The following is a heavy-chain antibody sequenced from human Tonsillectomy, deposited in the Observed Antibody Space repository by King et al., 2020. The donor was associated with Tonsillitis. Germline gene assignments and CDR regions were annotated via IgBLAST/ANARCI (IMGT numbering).Heavy chain of an antibody. V-gene: IGHV3-30*02. D-gene: IGHD6-19*01. CDR2: IRYDGSNK. CDR1: GFTFSNYG. CDR3: AKGGVGSRGWYSSYSMDV. Sequence: VQLVESGGGVVQPGGSLRLSCAASGFTFSNYGMHWVRQAPGKGLEWVAFIRYDGSNKYYADSVKGRFTISRDNSKNTLYLQMNSLRPEDTAVYYCAKGGVGSRGWYSSYSMDVWGQGTTVTVSS. J-gene: IGHJ6*02.